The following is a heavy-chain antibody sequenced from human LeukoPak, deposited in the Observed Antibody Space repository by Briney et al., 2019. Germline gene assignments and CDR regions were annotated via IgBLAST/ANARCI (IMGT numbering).Heavy chain of an antibody. V-gene: IGHV4-59*01. Sequence: SVTLSLTCTVSGGSISSNYWSWSRQPPGKELEWIGYLYYSGSTNYNPSFKSRVTMSVDTSKNQFSLKLDSMTAADTAVYFCARGRYNDYGFDYWGQGTLVTVSS. D-gene: IGHD4-17*01. CDR1: GGSISSNY. CDR2: LYYSGST. CDR3: ARGRYNDYGFDY. J-gene: IGHJ4*02.